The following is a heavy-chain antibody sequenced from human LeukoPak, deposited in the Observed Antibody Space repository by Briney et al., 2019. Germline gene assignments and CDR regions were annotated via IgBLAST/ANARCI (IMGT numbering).Heavy chain of an antibody. D-gene: IGHD6-13*01. CDR3: ARDWIAAAEIELGVWFDP. V-gene: IGHV1-18*04. CDR2: ISAYNGNT. J-gene: IGHJ5*02. Sequence: ASVKVSCKASGYTFTGYYMHWVRQAPGQGLEWMGWISAYNGNTNYAQKLQGRVTMTTDTSTSTAYMELRSLRSDDTAVYYCARDWIAAAEIELGVWFDPWGQGTLVTVSS. CDR1: GYTFTGYY.